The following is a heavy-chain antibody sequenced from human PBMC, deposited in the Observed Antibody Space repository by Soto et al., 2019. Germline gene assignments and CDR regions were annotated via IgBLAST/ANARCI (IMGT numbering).Heavy chain of an antibody. Sequence: QVQLVESGGGVVQPGRSLRLSCAASGFTFSRHTMHWVRQAPGKGLEWVAAISDDGSNTYYADSVKGRFTISRDNSKNTLYLQMNSMSSEDTAVQHCEREVDYDFWSGFNTHPYYFDDWGQGTLVTVSS. V-gene: IGHV3-30-3*01. CDR1: GFTFSRHT. D-gene: IGHD3-3*01. CDR2: ISDDGSNT. J-gene: IGHJ4*02. CDR3: EREVDYDFWSGFNTHPYYFDD.